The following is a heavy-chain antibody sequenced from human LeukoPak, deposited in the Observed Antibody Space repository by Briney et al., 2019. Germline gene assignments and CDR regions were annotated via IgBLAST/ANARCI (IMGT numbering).Heavy chain of an antibody. CDR2: ISSSSSYI. J-gene: IGHJ4*02. D-gene: IGHD3-10*01. CDR1: GFTFSSYS. V-gene: IGHV3-21*01. CDR3: ARDRYGSGSYGLDY. Sequence: GGSLRLSCAASGFTFSSYSMNWVRQAPGKGLEWVSSISSSSSYIYYADSVKGRFTISRDNAKNSLYLQMNSLRAEDTAVYYCARDRYGSGSYGLDYWGQGTLVTVSS.